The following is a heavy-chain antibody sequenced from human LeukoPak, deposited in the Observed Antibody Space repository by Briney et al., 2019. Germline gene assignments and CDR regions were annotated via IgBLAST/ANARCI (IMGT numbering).Heavy chain of an antibody. V-gene: IGHV5-51*01. D-gene: IGHD3-22*01. CDR1: GYSFTSYW. J-gene: IGHJ4*02. CDR3: ARAEYDSCGYYYLDY. CDR2: IYTGDFDT. Sequence: GASLKISCKGSGYSFTSYWIALVREMPGKVLEWGGIIYTGDFDTRYSSSFQGQVTISADKSISTAYLQWRSLKASDTAMYYCARAEYDSCGYYYLDYWGQGTLVTVSS.